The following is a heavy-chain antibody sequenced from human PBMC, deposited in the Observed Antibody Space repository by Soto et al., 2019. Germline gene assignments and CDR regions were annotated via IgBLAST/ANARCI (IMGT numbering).Heavy chain of an antibody. CDR1: GGTFSSYA. V-gene: IGHV1-69*06. D-gene: IGHD3-22*01. CDR2: IIPIFGTA. CDR3: ARGARDPSYYYDSSGYYFDY. J-gene: IGHJ4*02. Sequence: GXSVKVSCKASGGTFSSYAISWGRQAPGQGLEWMGGIIPIFGTANYAQKSQGRVTITADKSTSTAYMELSSLRSEDTAVYYCARGARDPSYYYDSSGYYFDYWGQGTLVTVSS.